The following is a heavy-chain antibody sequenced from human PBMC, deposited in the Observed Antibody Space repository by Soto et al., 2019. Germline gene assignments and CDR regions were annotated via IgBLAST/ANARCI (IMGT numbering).Heavy chain of an antibody. D-gene: IGHD1-1*01. CDR1: GFTFSSSG. CDR3: AADLAPTDPYNGSEP. V-gene: IGHV1-58*02. CDR2: IVVGSGNT. J-gene: IGHJ5*02. Sequence: QIQLVQFGPEVKKPGTPVKVSCKASGFTFSSSGIHWVRQARGQRLEWIGWIVVGSGNTNYAQKFQERVTITRDVPTNKAYMELPTLRPENTAVYCGAADLAPTDPYNGSEPGAKGPLVTVSS.